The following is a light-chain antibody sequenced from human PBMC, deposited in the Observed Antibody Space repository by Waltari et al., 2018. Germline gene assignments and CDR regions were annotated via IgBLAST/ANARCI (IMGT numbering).Light chain of an antibody. J-gene: IGKJ1*01. CDR1: QRVLYTSNNKNY. CDR3: QQYYSPPWT. CDR2: WAS. V-gene: IGKV4-1*01. Sequence: DIVMTQSPDSLAVSLCERATINCKSSQRVLYTSNNKNYLAWYQQKPGPPPKLLFYWASTRESGVPDRFSGSGSGTDFTLTISGLQAEDVAVYYCQQYYSPPWTFGQGTQVEIK.